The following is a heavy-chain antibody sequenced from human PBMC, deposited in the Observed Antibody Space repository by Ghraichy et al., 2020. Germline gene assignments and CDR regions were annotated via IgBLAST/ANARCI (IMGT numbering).Heavy chain of an antibody. J-gene: IGHJ6*03. CDR3: ARVSAADINYFYYYYMDV. V-gene: IGHV4-38-2*02. D-gene: IGHD6-13*01. CDR1: GYSISSGYY. Sequence: SETLSLTCTVSGYSISSGYYWGWIRQPPGKGLEWIGSIYHSGTTYYNPSLKSRVTISVDTSKNQFSLRLNSVTAADTAVFYCARVSAADINYFYYYYMDVWGEGTTVTVSS. CDR2: IYHSGTT.